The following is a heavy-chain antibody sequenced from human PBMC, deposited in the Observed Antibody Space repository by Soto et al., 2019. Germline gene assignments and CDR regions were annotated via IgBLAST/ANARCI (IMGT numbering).Heavy chain of an antibody. CDR3: ARVVKVVNWFDP. V-gene: IGHV1-8*01. CDR2: MNPNSGNR. CDR1: GYTFTSYD. Sequence: ASVKVSCKASGYTFTSYDINWVRQATGQGLEWMGWMNPNSGNRGYAQKFQGRVTMTRNTSISTAYMELSSLRSEDTAVYYCARVVKVVNWFDPGGPRSLVPVSA. D-gene: IGHD2-15*01. J-gene: IGHJ5*02.